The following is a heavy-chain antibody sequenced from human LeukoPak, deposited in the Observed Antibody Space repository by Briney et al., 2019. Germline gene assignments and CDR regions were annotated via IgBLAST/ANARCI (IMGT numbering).Heavy chain of an antibody. V-gene: IGHV3-21*01. Sequence: GGSLRLSCAASGFTFSSYSMNWVRQAPGKGLEWFSSISSSSSYIYYADSVKGRFTISRDNAKNSLYLQMNSLRAEDTAVYYCARCDVGDGYSHYWGQGTLVTVSS. J-gene: IGHJ4*02. CDR2: ISSSSSYI. CDR3: ARCDVGDGYSHY. D-gene: IGHD5-24*01. CDR1: GFTFSSYS.